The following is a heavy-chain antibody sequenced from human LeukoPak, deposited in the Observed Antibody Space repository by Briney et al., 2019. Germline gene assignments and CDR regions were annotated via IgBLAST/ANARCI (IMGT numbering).Heavy chain of an antibody. CDR2: ISGYNGNT. J-gene: IGHJ5*02. D-gene: IGHD3-10*01. CDR3: ASHPYYYGSGSYKYWFDP. Sequence: GASVKVSCKASGYTFTSYGISWVRQAPGQGLEWMGWISGYNGNTNYAQKLQGRVTMTTDTSTSTAYMELRSLRSDDTAVYYCASHPYYYGSGSYKYWFDPWGQGTLVTVSS. V-gene: IGHV1-18*01. CDR1: GYTFTSYG.